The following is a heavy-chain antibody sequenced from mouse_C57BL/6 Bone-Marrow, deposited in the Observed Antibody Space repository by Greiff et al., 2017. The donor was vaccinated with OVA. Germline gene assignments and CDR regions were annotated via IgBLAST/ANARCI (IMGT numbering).Heavy chain of an antibody. Sequence: QVQLQQSGAELMKPGASVKLSCKATGYTFTGYWIEWVKQRPGHGLEWIGEILPGSGSTNSNEKFKGKATFTADTSSNTAYMQLSSLTTEDSAIYYCARYYYYGSSYRVFDYWGQGTTLTVSS. CDR3: ARYYYYGSSYRVFDY. CDR1: GYTFTGYW. V-gene: IGHV1-9*01. CDR2: ILPGSGST. D-gene: IGHD1-1*01. J-gene: IGHJ2*01.